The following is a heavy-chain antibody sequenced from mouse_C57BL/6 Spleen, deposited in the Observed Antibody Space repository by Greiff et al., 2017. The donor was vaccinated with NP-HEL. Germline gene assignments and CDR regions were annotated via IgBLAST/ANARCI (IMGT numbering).Heavy chain of an antibody. CDR2: IHPNSGST. V-gene: IGHV1-64*01. CDR1: GYTFTSYW. D-gene: IGHD3-2*02. J-gene: IGHJ2*01. Sequence: VQLQQPGAELVKPGASVKLSCKASGYTFTSYWMHWVKQRPGQGLEWIGMIHPNSGSTNYNEKFKSKATLTVDKSSSTAYMQLSSQTSGDYAVDNWARYADSSGYADWGQGTTLTGAS. CDR3: ARYADSSGYAD.